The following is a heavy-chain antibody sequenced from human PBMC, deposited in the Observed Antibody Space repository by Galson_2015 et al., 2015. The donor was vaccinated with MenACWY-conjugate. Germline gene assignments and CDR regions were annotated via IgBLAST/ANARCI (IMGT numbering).Heavy chain of an antibody. CDR2: ISAYNGNT. CDR1: GYTFTSSG. D-gene: IGHD2-2*01. J-gene: IGHJ4*02. V-gene: IGHV1-18*01. CDR3: ARDHIVVVPAAITPTDVLFDY. Sequence: SVKVSCKASGYTFTSSGISWVRQAPGQGLEWMGWISAYNGNTNYAQKLQGRVAMTTDTSTSTAYMELRSLRSDDTAVYYCARDHIVVVPAAITPTDVLFDYWGQGTLVTVSS.